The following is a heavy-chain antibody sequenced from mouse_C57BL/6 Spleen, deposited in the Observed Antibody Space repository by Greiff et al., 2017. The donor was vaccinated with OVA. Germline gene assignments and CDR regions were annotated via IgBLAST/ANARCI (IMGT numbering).Heavy chain of an antibody. CDR2: IYWDDDK. CDR3: ARSITTVVPYWYFDV. CDR1: GFSLSTSGMG. Sequence: QVTLKVCGPGILQSSQTLSLTCSFSGFSLSTSGMGVSWIRQPSGKGLEWLAHIYWDDDKRYNPSLKSRLTISKDTSRNQVFLKITSVDTADTATYYCARSITTVVPYWYFDVWGTGTTVTVSS. J-gene: IGHJ1*03. D-gene: IGHD1-1*01. V-gene: IGHV8-12*01.